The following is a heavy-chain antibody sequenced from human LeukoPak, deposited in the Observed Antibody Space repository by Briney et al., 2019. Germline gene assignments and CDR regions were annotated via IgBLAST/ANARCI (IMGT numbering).Heavy chain of an antibody. CDR3: AKDKRGSSGWYDH. D-gene: IGHD6-19*01. V-gene: IGHV3-30*18. Sequence: GWSLRLSCAASGFSFSNFGMHWVRQAPGKGLEGVAVISYDGRNKYFADSVRGRLTISRDNSKNTVYLEMNSLRDEDTAVYYCAKDKRGSSGWYDHWGQGSLVIVSS. CDR2: ISYDGRNK. J-gene: IGHJ5*02. CDR1: GFSFSNFG.